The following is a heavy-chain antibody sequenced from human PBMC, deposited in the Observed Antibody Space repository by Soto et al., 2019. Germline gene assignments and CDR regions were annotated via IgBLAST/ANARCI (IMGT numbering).Heavy chain of an antibody. J-gene: IGHJ4*02. V-gene: IGHV3-15*01. CDR2: IKTKADGGTT. Sequence: GGSLRLSCVASGFTFSNAWMNWVRQAPGKGLEWIGRIKTKADGGTTDYAAPVKGRFTISRDDSKNTLDLQMNSLKTEDTAVYYCTTALAPMDHWGQGTLVTVSS. CDR3: TTALAPMDH. CDR1: GFTFSNAW.